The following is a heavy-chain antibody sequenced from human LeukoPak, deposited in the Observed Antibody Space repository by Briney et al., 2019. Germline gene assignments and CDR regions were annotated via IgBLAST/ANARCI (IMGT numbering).Heavy chain of an antibody. J-gene: IGHJ4*02. CDR3: ARNHYDSSGYYYFFDY. Sequence: SETLSLTCTVSGGSISSNYWSWIRQPAGKGLEWIGRIYTSGSTNYNPSLKSRVTMSVDTSKNQFSLKLSSVTAADTVVYYCARNHYDSSGYYYFFDYWGQGTLVTVSS. D-gene: IGHD3-22*01. CDR2: IYTSGST. CDR1: GGSISSNY. V-gene: IGHV4-4*07.